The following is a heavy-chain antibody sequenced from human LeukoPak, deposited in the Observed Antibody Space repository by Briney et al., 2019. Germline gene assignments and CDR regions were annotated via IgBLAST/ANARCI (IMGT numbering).Heavy chain of an antibody. D-gene: IGHD2-15*01. V-gene: IGHV3-30*18. J-gene: IGHJ4*02. CDR3: AKEMRDIVVVVAATESYYFDY. Sequence: GRSLRLSCAASGFTFRNYGMHWVRQAPGKGLEWVAVISYDGGKKYSTDSVKGRFTISRDNSKNTLYLQMNSLRAEDTAVYYCAKEMRDIVVVVAATESYYFDYWGQGTLVTVSS. CDR1: GFTFRNYG. CDR2: ISYDGGKK.